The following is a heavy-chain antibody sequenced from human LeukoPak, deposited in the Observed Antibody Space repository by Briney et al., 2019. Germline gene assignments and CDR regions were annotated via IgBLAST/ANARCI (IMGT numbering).Heavy chain of an antibody. D-gene: IGHD1-26*01. CDR3: ARASSGSYSRYFDF. CDR2: INHSGST. V-gene: IGHV4-34*01. CDR1: GGSFSGYY. J-gene: IGHJ4*02. Sequence: SETLSPTCAVYGGSFSGYYWSWIRQPPGKGLEWIGEINHSGSTNYNPSLKSRVTISVDKSKNQFSLKLSSVTAADTAVYYCARASSGSYSRYFDFWGQGTLVTVSS.